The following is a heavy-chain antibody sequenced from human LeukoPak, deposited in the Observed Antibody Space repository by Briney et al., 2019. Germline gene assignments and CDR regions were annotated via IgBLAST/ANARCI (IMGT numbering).Heavy chain of an antibody. CDR3: ARVVGNSDDYVWGSYRYTPYYFDY. CDR1: GGSISSSSYY. CDR2: IYYSGST. V-gene: IGHV4-39*01. Sequence: SETLSLTCTVSGGSISSSSYYWGWIRQPPGKGLEWIGSIYYSGSTYYNPSLKSRVTISVDTSKNQFSLKLSSVTAADTAVYYCARVVGNSDDYVWGSYRYTPYYFDYWGQGTLVTVSS. J-gene: IGHJ4*02. D-gene: IGHD3-16*02.